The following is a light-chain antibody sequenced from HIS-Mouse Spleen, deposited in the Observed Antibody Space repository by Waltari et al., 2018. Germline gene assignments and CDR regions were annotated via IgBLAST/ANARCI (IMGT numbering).Light chain of an antibody. J-gene: IGLJ3*02. V-gene: IGLV6-57*02. CDR2: EDN. CDR1: SGGIAT. CDR3: QSYDSSNRV. Sequence: NFMLTQPHSVSESPGKTVTISCTGSSGGIATVISEDNQRPTGVPDRFPGSIDSSSNSASLTISGLKTEDEADYYCQSYDSSNRVFGGGTKLTVL.